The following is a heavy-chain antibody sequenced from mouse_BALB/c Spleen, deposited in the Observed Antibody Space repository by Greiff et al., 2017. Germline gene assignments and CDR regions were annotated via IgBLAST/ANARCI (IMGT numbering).Heavy chain of an antibody. Sequence: EVKLLESGAELVKPGASVKLSCTASGFNIKDTYMHWVKQRPEQGLEWIGRIDPANGNTKYDPKFQGKATITADTSSNTAYLQLSSLTSEDTAVYYCAPYDGYFAMDYWGQGTSVTVSS. D-gene: IGHD2-3*01. CDR3: APYDGYFAMDY. CDR2: IDPANGNT. V-gene: IGHV14-3*02. J-gene: IGHJ4*01. CDR1: GFNIKDTY.